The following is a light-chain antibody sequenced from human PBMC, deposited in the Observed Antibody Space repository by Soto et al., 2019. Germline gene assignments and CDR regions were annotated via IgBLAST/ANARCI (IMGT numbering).Light chain of an antibody. CDR3: SSFTSSTTVV. J-gene: IGLJ2*01. CDR2: DVI. V-gene: IGLV2-14*01. Sequence: QSALTQPASVSGSPGQSITISCSGTSSDVGGYNYVSWYQQHPGKAPKLMIYDVIDRPSGVSNRFSGSKSGNTASLTISGLQAEDEADYYCSSFTSSTTVVFGGGTSSPS. CDR1: SSDVGGYNY.